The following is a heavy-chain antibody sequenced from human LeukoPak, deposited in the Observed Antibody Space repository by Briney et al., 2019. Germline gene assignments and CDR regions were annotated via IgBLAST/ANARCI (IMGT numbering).Heavy chain of an antibody. CDR2: INHSGST. CDR1: GGSFSGYY. J-gene: IGHJ6*02. V-gene: IGHV4-34*01. Sequence: SETLSLTCAVYGGSFSGYYWSWIRQPPGKGLEWIGEINHSGSTNYNPSLKSRVTISVDTSKNQFSLKLSSVTAADTAVYYCARSGGRITIFGVVNGMDVWGQGTTVTVSS. D-gene: IGHD3-3*01. CDR3: ARSGGRITIFGVVNGMDV.